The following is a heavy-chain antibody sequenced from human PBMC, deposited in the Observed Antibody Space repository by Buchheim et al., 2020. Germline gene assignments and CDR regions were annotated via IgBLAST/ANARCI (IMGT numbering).Heavy chain of an antibody. CDR2: IYYNGNT. CDR3: AREGSSSSPNWFDP. D-gene: IGHD2-2*01. Sequence: QVQLQESGPGLVKPSQTLSLTCTVSGGSISSGGYFWSWIRQHPGKGLEWIGYIYYNGNTYYNPSLRSRVTISVDTSKNQFSLRLSSVTAADTAVYYCAREGSSSSPNWFDPWGQGTL. CDR1: GGSISSGGYF. J-gene: IGHJ5*02. V-gene: IGHV4-31*03.